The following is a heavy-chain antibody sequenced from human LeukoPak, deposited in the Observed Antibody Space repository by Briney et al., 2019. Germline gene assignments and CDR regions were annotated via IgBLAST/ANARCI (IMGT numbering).Heavy chain of an antibody. CDR3: ARDRAMQVDY. D-gene: IGHD2-2*01. J-gene: IGHJ4*02. V-gene: IGHV3-33*08. Sequence: PGGSLRLSCAASGFTFSSHSMNWVRQAPGKGLEWVAVIWYDGSNKYYADSVKGRFTISRDNSKNTLYLQMNSLRAEDTAVYYCARDRAMQVDYWGQGTLVTVSS. CDR1: GFTFSSHS. CDR2: IWYDGSNK.